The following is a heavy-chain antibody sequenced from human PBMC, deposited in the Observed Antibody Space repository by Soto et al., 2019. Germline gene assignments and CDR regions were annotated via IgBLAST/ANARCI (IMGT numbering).Heavy chain of an antibody. CDR2: ISPYNGNS. CDR1: GYTFTNYG. CDR3: ARDRVTEAGPFDD. Sequence: ASVKVSCKASGYTFTNYGFTWVRQAPGQGLEWMGWISPYNGNSAYAQNLQDRVTMTTDTSTSTAYMELRSLRSADTAVYYCARDRVTEAGPFDDWGQGTLVTV. D-gene: IGHD2-21*02. V-gene: IGHV1-18*04. J-gene: IGHJ4*02.